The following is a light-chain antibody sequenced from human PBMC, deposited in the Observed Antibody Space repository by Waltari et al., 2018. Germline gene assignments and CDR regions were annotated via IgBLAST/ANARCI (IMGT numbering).Light chain of an antibody. J-gene: IGKJ4*01. CDR1: QTILDTYDKNY. V-gene: IGKV4-1*01. Sequence: DIVMTQSPDSLAVSLGERVTINCRSSQTILDTYDKNYFAWHQQKPGQSPRLLIYWASTREFGVPDRFSGSGSGTDYTLTISGLQAEDVAVYYCQQYFNTPITFGGGTKVEIK. CDR3: QQYFNTPIT. CDR2: WAS.